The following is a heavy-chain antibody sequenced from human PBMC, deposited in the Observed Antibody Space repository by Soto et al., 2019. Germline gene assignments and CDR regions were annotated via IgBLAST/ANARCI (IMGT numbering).Heavy chain of an antibody. J-gene: IGHJ3*02. V-gene: IGHV1-18*01. CDR2: INAYNGDT. D-gene: IGHD1-1*01. CDR1: GYTFTSYG. CDR3: AWNDAASIRRDAFDI. Sequence: QAQLVQSGAEVKKPGASVKVSCKASGYTFTSYGISWVRQAPGQGLEWMGWINAYNGDTYYAQKFQGRVTMTTDTATTTAYIEVRSLGSDDTSVYFCAWNDAASIRRDAFDIWGQGTLVTVSS.